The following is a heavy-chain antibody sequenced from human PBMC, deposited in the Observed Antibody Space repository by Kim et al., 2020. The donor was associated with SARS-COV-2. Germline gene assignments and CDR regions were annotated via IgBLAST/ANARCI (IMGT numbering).Heavy chain of an antibody. CDR3: ARATSVATGLFDY. J-gene: IGHJ4*02. CDR1: GFTFSSYS. CDR2: ISSSSRYI. V-gene: IGHV3-21*01. D-gene: IGHD5-12*01. Sequence: GGSLRLSCAASGFTFSSYSMNWVRQAPGKGLEWVSSISSSSRYIYYADSVKGRFTISRDNAKNSLYLQMNSLRAEDTAVYYCARATSVATGLFDYWGQGTLVTVSS.